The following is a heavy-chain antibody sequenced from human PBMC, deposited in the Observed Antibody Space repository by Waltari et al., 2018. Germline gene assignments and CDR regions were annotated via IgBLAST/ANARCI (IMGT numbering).Heavy chain of an antibody. CDR1: GFKFSEYH. Sequence: VQLVESGGGLVKPGGSLRLSCRASGFKFSEYHMSWVRQAPGKGLEWISYITDSVDTMKYADSVKGRFTMSRDNASKSVFLQMNSLRAEDTAVYYCATQTMLDYWGLGTLVIVSS. CDR2: ITDSVDTM. J-gene: IGHJ4*02. CDR3: ATQTMLDY. V-gene: IGHV3-11*01. D-gene: IGHD2-2*01.